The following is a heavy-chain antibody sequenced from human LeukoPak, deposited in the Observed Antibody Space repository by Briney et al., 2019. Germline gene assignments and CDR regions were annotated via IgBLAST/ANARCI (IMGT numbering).Heavy chain of an antibody. CDR2: IYYSGST. V-gene: IGHV4-39*07. J-gene: IGHJ5*02. D-gene: IGHD6-13*01. Sequence: SETLSLTCTVSGGSISSSSYYWGWIRQPPGKGLEWIGSIYYSGSTYYNPSLKSRVTISVDTSKNQFSLKLSSVTAADTAVYYCARGAAAGRRTRWFDPWGQGTLVTVSS. CDR3: ARGAAAGRRTRWFDP. CDR1: GGSISSSSYY.